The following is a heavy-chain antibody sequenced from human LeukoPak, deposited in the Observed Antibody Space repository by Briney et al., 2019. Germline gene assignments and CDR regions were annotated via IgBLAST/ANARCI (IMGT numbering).Heavy chain of an antibody. CDR3: ARHSSGFGESATDY. J-gene: IGHJ4*02. CDR1: GYRFTDYW. CDR2: IYPGDYDT. V-gene: IGHV5-51*01. D-gene: IGHD3-10*01. Sequence: GESLKISCKGSGYRFTDYWIGWVRQMPGKGLEWMGIIYPGDYDTRYSTSFQGQVTISADKSINTAYLQWNSLKASDTAIYYCARHSSGFGESATDYWGQGTLVTVSS.